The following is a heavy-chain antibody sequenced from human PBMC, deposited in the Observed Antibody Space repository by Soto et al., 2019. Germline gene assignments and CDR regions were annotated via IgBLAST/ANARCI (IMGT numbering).Heavy chain of an antibody. CDR1: GGSISSYY. CDR2: IYYSGST. CDR3: ARLLRSHCTNGVCYLFDY. V-gene: IGHV4-59*01. D-gene: IGHD2-8*01. J-gene: IGHJ4*02. Sequence: PSETLSLTCTVSGGSISSYYWSWIRQPPGKGLEWIGYIYYSGSTNYNPSLKSRVTISVDTSKNQFSLKLSSVTAADTAVYYCARLLRSHCTNGVCYLFDYWGQGTLVTSPQ.